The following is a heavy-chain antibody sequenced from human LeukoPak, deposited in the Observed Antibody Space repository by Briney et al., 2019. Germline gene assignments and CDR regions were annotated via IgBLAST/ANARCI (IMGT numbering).Heavy chain of an antibody. V-gene: IGHV3-7*04. CDR3: AGGFGFLIES. CDR2: IKQDGSEK. Sequence: GGSLRLSCAASGFTFSSYYMAWVRQAPGKGLEWVANIKQDGSEKYYVGSVKGRFTISRDNAKNSLYLQLNSLRVEDTAVYFCAGGFGFLIESWGQGTLVTVSS. D-gene: IGHD3-16*01. J-gene: IGHJ4*02. CDR1: GFTFSSYY.